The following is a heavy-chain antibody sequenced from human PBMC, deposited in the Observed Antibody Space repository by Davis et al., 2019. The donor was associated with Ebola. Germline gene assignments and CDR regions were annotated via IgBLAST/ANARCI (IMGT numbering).Heavy chain of an antibody. CDR2: IIPILGIA. Sequence: SVKVSCKASGYTFTSYGISWVRQAPGQGLEWMGRIIPILGIANYAQKFQGRVTITADTSTSTAYMELSSLRSEDTAVYYCARDLAGIAAAGGDYWGQGTLVTVSS. D-gene: IGHD6-13*01. V-gene: IGHV1-69*04. J-gene: IGHJ4*02. CDR1: GYTFTSYG. CDR3: ARDLAGIAAAGGDY.